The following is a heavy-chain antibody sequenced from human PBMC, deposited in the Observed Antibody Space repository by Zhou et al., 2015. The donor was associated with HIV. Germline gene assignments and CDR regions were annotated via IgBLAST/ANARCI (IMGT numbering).Heavy chain of an antibody. CDR2: IIPILGTA. CDR1: GYTFTEYS. CDR3: ASLGYCSGGSCYSLDY. V-gene: IGHV1-69*06. D-gene: IGHD2-15*01. Sequence: QVQLVQSGSELRTPGASVDLSCTASGYTFTEYSLNWVRQAPGQGLEWMGGIIPILGTADYAQKFQGRVTITADKSTSTAYMELSSLRSEDTAVYYCASLGYCSGGSCYSLDYWGQGTLVTVSS. J-gene: IGHJ4*02.